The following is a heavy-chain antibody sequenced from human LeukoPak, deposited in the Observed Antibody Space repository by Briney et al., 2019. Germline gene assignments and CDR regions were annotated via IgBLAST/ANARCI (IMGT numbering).Heavy chain of an antibody. J-gene: IGHJ4*02. Sequence: ASVKVSCKASGYIFTGYYVHWVRQAPGQRLEWMGWINPKSGGTDYAQKFQGRVTMTRDTSIRTVYMELSRLTSGDTAVYYCARQLESSGSYFDYWGQGTLVTVSS. CDR2: INPKSGGT. V-gene: IGHV1-2*02. CDR1: GYIFTGYY. D-gene: IGHD3-10*01. CDR3: ARQLESSGSYFDY.